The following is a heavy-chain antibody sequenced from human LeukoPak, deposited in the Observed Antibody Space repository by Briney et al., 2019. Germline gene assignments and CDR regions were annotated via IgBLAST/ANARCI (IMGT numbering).Heavy chain of an antibody. CDR3: AKSSPFGSGTYYYPFDY. J-gene: IGHJ4*02. V-gene: IGHV3-23*01. CDR1: GFTFSSYA. CDR2: ISGSGGST. D-gene: IGHD3-10*01. Sequence: PGGSPRLSCAASGFTFSSYAMSWVRQAPGKGLEWVSAISGSGGSTYYADSVKGRFTMSRDNSKNMLYLQMNSLRAEDTAVYYCAKSSPFGSGTYYYPFDYWGQGTLVTVSS.